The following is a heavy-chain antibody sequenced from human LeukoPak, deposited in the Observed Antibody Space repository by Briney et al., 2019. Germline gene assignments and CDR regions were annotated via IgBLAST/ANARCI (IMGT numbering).Heavy chain of an antibody. CDR3: ATTLTGGETWFDP. CDR2: ISYDGSNK. CDR1: GFTFSSYA. D-gene: IGHD4-17*01. J-gene: IGHJ5*02. Sequence: PGGSLRLSCAASGFTFSSYAMHWVRQAPGKGLEWVAVISYDGSNKYYADSVKGRFTISRDNSKNTLYLQMNSLRAEDTAVYYRATTLTGGETWFDPWGQGTLVTVSS. V-gene: IGHV3-30*04.